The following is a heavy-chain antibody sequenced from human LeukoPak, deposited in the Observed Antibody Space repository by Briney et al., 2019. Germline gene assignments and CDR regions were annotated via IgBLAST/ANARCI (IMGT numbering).Heavy chain of an antibody. Sequence: GESLKISCKGSGYSFTSYWISWARQMPGKGLEWMGRIDPSDSYTNYSPSFQGHVTISANKSISTAYLQWSSLKASDTAMYYCASSGSGWYDYWGQGTLVTVSS. CDR3: ASSGSGWYDY. J-gene: IGHJ4*02. D-gene: IGHD6-19*01. V-gene: IGHV5-10-1*01. CDR1: GYSFTSYW. CDR2: IDPSDSYT.